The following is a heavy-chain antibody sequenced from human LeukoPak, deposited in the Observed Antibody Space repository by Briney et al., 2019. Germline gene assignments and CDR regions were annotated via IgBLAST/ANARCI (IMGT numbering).Heavy chain of an antibody. CDR2: ISYDGSNK. V-gene: IGHV3-30*18. Sequence: GGSLRLSCAASGFTFSSYAMHWVHQAPGKGLEWVAVISYDGSNKYYADSVKGRFTISRDNSKNTLYLQMNSLRAEDTAVYYCAKRASYGDAFDIWGQGTMLTVSS. J-gene: IGHJ3*02. CDR3: AKRASYGDAFDI. CDR1: GFTFSSYA. D-gene: IGHD1-26*01.